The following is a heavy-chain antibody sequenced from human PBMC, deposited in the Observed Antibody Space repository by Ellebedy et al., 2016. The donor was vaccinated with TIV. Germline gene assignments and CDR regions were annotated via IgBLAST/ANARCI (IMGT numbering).Heavy chain of an antibody. Sequence: LRLXCTVPGGSISSGDYYWSWIRQPPGKGLEWIGYIYYSGSTYYNPSLKSRVTISVDTSKNQFSLKLSSVTAADTAVYYCARVSVVASYYFDYWGQGTLVTVSS. CDR1: GGSISSGDYY. J-gene: IGHJ4*02. CDR3: ARVSVVASYYFDY. CDR2: IYYSGST. V-gene: IGHV4-30-4*01. D-gene: IGHD5-12*01.